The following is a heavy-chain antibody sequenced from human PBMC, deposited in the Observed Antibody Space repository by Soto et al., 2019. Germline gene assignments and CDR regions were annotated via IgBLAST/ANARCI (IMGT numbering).Heavy chain of an antibody. J-gene: IGHJ5*02. CDR3: ARGQRFSDWFDP. V-gene: IGHV4-4*07. Sequence: QVHLQQSGPGLVNPSETLSLTCTVSGGSMSSYYWTWIRQPAGKGLEWIGRVYSSGGTHYNPSLKSRVTISLDTSKNQSSLRLLSVTDADTAVYYCARGQRFSDWFDPWGQGTLVTVSS. CDR2: VYSSGGT. CDR1: GGSMSSYY. D-gene: IGHD3-3*01.